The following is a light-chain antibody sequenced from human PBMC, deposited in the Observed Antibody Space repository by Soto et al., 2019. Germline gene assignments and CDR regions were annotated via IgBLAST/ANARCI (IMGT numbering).Light chain of an antibody. Sequence: QSALTQPASVSGSPGQSITISSTGTSTDVGSYNLISWYQQHPGKAPKLIIYEVSNRPSGVSNRFSGSKSGHTASLTISGLQAEDEADYYCSSYTTSGTWVFGGGTKVTVL. J-gene: IGLJ3*02. CDR3: SSYTTSGTWV. CDR1: STDVGSYNL. CDR2: EVS. V-gene: IGLV2-14*02.